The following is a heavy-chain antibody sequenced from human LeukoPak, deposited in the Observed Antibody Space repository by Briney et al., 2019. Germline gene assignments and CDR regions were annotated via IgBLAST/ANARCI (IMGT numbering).Heavy chain of an antibody. D-gene: IGHD3-10*01. CDR1: GYTFIHYA. CDR2: INGGDGNT. V-gene: IGHV1-3*01. CDR3: ARAGTAIDY. J-gene: IGHJ4*02. Sequence: ASVKVSCKASGYTFIHYAAHWVRQAPGQRLEWMGWINGGDGNTEYSQTFQDRITITRDTFASTTYMELNSLSSEDTAFYYCARAGTAIDYWGQGTLVTVSS.